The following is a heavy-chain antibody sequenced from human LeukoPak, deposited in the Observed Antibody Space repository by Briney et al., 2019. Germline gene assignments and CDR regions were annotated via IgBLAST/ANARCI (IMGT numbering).Heavy chain of an antibody. D-gene: IGHD1-26*01. J-gene: IGHJ5*02. Sequence: SXXASGXTFTXXXISWXXQAXGXXXXXXGWISAYNGNTNYAQKLQGRVTMTTDTSTSTAYMELRSLRSDDTAVYYCARTYSGNSWWFDPWGQGTLVTVSS. V-gene: IGHV1-18*01. CDR2: ISAYNGNT. CDR1: GXTFTXXX. CDR3: ARTYSGNSWWFDP.